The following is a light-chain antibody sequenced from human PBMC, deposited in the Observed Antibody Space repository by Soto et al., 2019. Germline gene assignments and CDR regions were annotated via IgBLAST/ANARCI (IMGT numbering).Light chain of an antibody. CDR3: SSYTSSSPCV. V-gene: IGLV2-14*01. Sequence: QSALTQPASVSGSPGQSITISCTGTSSDVGGYNYVSWYQQHPGKAPKLMIYEVSNRPSRVSNRFSGSKSGNTASLTISGLQAEDEADYYCSSYTSSSPCVFGTGTKLTVL. CDR2: EVS. J-gene: IGLJ1*01. CDR1: SSDVGGYNY.